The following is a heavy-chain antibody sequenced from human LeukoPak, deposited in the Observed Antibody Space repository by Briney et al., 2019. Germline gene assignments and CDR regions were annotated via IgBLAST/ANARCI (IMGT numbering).Heavy chain of an antibody. V-gene: IGHV3-23*01. CDR2: ITDSGGTT. D-gene: IGHD2-21*02. Sequence: GGSLRLSCAASGFTFASYAMSWVRQAPGKGLEWVSTITDSGGTTYYADSVKGRFTISRDNSKTTLYLQMDSLRAEDTAIYYCAKSQGGVVTATVDFWGQGTLDTVSS. CDR1: GFTFASYA. CDR3: AKSQGGVVTATVDF. J-gene: IGHJ4*02.